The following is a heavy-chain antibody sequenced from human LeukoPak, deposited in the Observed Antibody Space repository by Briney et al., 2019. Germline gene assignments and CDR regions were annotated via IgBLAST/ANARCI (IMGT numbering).Heavy chain of an antibody. V-gene: IGHV5-51*01. CDR2: IYPGDSDT. J-gene: IGHJ1*01. CDR1: GYSFTSYW. CDR3: ARIATAGTPGAEYFHH. Sequence: GESLKISCKGSGYSFTSYWIAWVRQMPGKGLECMGIIYPGDSDTRYSPSFQGQVTISADKSISTAYLQWSSLKASDTAMYFCARIATAGTPGAEYFHHWGQGTLVTVSS. D-gene: IGHD2-21*02.